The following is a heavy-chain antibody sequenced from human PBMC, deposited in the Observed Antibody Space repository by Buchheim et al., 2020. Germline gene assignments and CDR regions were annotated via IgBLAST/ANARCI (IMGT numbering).Heavy chain of an antibody. CDR3: ARERGDYNYDSSGYYFVNDY. Sequence: DVQLVESGGGLVQPGGSLRLSCAASGFTFSSYEMNWVRQAPGKGLEWVSYISSSGSTIFYSGSVKGRFTISRDNAKNSLYLPMDRLRAEDTAVYYCARERGDYNYDSSGYYFVNDYWGQGTL. D-gene: IGHD3-22*01. CDR2: ISSSGSTI. CDR1: GFTFSSYE. V-gene: IGHV3-48*03. J-gene: IGHJ4*02.